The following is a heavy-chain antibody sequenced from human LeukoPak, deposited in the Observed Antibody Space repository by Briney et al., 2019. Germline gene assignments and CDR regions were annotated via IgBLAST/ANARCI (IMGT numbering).Heavy chain of an antibody. CDR1: GGSISSSSYY. J-gene: IGHJ4*02. Sequence: SETLSLTCTVSGGSISSSSYYWGWIRQPPGKGLEWIGSIYYSGSTYYNPSLKSRVTISVDTSKNQFSLKLSSVTAADTAVYYCANGLAGYFDYWGQGTLVTVSS. CDR3: ANGLAGYFDY. V-gene: IGHV4-39*01. D-gene: IGHD6-19*01. CDR2: IYYSGST.